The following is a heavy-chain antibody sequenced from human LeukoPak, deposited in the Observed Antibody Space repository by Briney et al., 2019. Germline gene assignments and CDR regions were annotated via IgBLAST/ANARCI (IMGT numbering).Heavy chain of an antibody. CDR3: ARAHYETASPAGGL. J-gene: IGHJ4*02. Sequence: SETLSLTCTVSGGSISSSSYYWGWIRQPPGKGLEWIGNIYYSGSTYYNPSLKSRVTISVDTSKNQFSLKLSSVTAADTAVYYCARAHYETASPAGGLWGQGTLVTVSS. V-gene: IGHV4-39*07. CDR1: GGSISSSSYY. D-gene: IGHD3-22*01. CDR2: IYYSGST.